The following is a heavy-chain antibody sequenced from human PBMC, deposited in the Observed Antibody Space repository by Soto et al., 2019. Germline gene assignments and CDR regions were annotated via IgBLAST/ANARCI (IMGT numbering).Heavy chain of an antibody. V-gene: IGHV4-30-4*08. Sequence: SETLSLTCTVSGGSISSGDYYWNWIRQHPGKGLEWIGYIYYSGSTYCNPSLKSRVILSVDTSKNQFSLKLSSVTAADTAVYYCARATIVLVPAAMVSHWFDPWGQGTLVTVSS. CDR1: GGSISSGDYY. CDR3: ARATIVLVPAAMVSHWFDP. CDR2: IYYSGST. D-gene: IGHD2-2*01. J-gene: IGHJ5*02.